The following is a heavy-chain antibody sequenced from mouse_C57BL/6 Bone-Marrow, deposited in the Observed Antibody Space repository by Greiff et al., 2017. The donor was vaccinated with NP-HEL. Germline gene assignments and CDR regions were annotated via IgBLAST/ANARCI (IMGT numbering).Heavy chain of an antibody. Sequence: QVQLQQSGPELVKPGASVKISCKASGYAFSSSWMNWVKQRPGKGLEWIGRIYPGDGDTNYNGKFKGKATLTADKSSSTAYMQLSSLTSEDSAVYFCARSGPYYSNPFAYWGQGTLVTVSA. J-gene: IGHJ3*01. D-gene: IGHD2-5*01. CDR1: GYAFSSSW. CDR2: IYPGDGDT. V-gene: IGHV1-82*01. CDR3: ARSGPYYSNPFAY.